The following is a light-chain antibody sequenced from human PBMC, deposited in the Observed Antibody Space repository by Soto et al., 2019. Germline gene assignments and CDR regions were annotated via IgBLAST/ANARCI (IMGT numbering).Light chain of an antibody. J-gene: IGKJ1*01. V-gene: IGKV1-5*03. Sequence: NQTTQSPGRLAPSVRDRITITCRASQSISSWLAWYQQKPGKAPNLLIYKASSLESGVPSRFSGSGSGTEFTLTISSLQPGDFATYHCQQYNSYSWTFGQGTKVDI. CDR2: KAS. CDR1: QSISSW. CDR3: QQYNSYSWT.